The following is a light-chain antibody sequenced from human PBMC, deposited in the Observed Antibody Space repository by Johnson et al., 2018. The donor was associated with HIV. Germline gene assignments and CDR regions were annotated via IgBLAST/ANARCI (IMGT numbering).Light chain of an antibody. CDR3: ETLDSSLSTGGV. V-gene: IGLV1-51*01. CDR1: SSNIGNNY. CDR2: DNN. Sequence: QSVLTQPPSVSAAPGQKVTISCSGSSSNIGNNYVSWYQQLPGTAPKLLIYDNNQRPSGIPDRFSGSKSGTSATLGITGLQTGDEADYYCETLDSSLSTGGVFGTGTKVTVL. J-gene: IGLJ1*01.